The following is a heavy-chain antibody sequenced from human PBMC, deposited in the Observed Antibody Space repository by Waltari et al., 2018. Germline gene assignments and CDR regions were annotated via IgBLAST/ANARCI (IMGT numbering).Heavy chain of an antibody. D-gene: IGHD1-26*01. J-gene: IGHJ3*02. V-gene: IGHV3-21*01. CDR1: GFTFSSQS. CDR2: ISSSSSYI. Sequence: EVQLVESGGGLVKPGGSLRISCAASGFTFSSQSMKWVRQAPGKGLEWVSSISSSSSYIYYADSVKGRFTISRDNAKNSLYLQMNSLRAEDTAVYYCARDVEAGADAFDIWGQGTMVTVSS. CDR3: ARDVEAGADAFDI.